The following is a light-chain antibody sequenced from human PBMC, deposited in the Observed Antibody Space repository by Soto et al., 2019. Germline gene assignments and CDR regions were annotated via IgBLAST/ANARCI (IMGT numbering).Light chain of an antibody. CDR2: DVS. CDR1: SSDVGGYNY. V-gene: IGLV2-11*01. CDR3: CSYAGSPRYV. J-gene: IGLJ1*01. Sequence: QSALTQPRSVYGSPGLSVTISCTGTSSDVGGYNYVSWYQQHPGKAPTDMIYDVSERPSGVPDRFSCSKSGNTASLTISGLQAEDEADYYCCSYAGSPRYVLGNGTKVTVL.